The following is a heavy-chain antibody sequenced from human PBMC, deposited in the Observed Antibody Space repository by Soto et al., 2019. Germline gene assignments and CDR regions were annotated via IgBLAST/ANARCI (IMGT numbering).Heavy chain of an antibody. CDR3: ARGPRDCSGGSCYYNWFDP. Sequence: ASVKVSCKASGYTFTSYDINWVRQATGQGLEWMGWMNPNSGNTGYAQKFQGRVTMTRNTSISTAYMELSSLRSEDTAVYYCARGPRDCSGGSCYYNWFDPWGQGTLVRVSS. J-gene: IGHJ5*02. CDR2: MNPNSGNT. V-gene: IGHV1-8*01. CDR1: GYTFTSYD. D-gene: IGHD2-15*01.